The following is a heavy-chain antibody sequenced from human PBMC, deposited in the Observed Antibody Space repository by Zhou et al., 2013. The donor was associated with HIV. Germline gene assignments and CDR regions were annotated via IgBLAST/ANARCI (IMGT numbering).Heavy chain of an antibody. CDR2: IYYSGST. Sequence: QVQLQESGPGLVKPSETLSLACTVSGGSISSHYWSWIRQPPGKGLEWIGYIYYSGSTNYNPSLKNRVTISVDTSKNQFSLKLSSVTAADTAVYYCARELKGTWSGYDYWGQGSPGHRLL. J-gene: IGHJ4*02. V-gene: IGHV4-59*11. CDR3: ARELKGTWSGYDY. D-gene: IGHD3-3*01. CDR1: GGSISSHY.